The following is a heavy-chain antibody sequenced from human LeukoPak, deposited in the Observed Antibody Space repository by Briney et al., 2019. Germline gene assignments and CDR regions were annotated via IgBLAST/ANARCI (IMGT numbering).Heavy chain of an antibody. Sequence: GVSLRLSCAASGFTFSDHYMDWVRQAPGKGLEWVGHIRHKADTYTTEYAASVKGRFTISRDDSKNSLYLQMNSLKTEDTAVYYCARVYGSGRGTFDIWGQGTMVTVSS. D-gene: IGHD3-10*01. V-gene: IGHV3-72*01. J-gene: IGHJ3*02. CDR2: IRHKADTYTT. CDR1: GFTFSDHY. CDR3: ARVYGSGRGTFDI.